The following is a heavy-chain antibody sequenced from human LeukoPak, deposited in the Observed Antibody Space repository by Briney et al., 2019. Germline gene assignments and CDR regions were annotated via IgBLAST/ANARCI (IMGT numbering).Heavy chain of an antibody. CDR1: GGSISSYY. D-gene: IGHD2-15*01. J-gene: IGHJ6*03. CDR2: IYYSEST. Sequence: PSETLSLTCTVSGGSISSYYRSWIRQPPGKGLEWIGYIYYSESTNYNTSLKSRVTISVDTSKNQFSLKLSSVTAADTAVYYCARTPPACPYYYLDVWGKGTTVTVSS. V-gene: IGHV4-59*01. CDR3: ARTPPACPYYYLDV.